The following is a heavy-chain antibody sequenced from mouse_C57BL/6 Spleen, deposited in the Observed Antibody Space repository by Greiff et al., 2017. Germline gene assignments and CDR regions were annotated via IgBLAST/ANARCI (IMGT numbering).Heavy chain of an antibody. CDR1: DYTFTSYW. J-gene: IGHJ4*01. CDR3: ARSSSRGAMDY. CDR2: IDPSDSYT. D-gene: IGHD3-3*01. V-gene: IGHV1-50*01. Sequence: QVQLKQPGAELVKPGASVKLSCKASDYTFTSYWMQWVKQRPGQGLEWIGEIDPSDSYTNYNQKFKGKATLTVDTSSSTAYMQLSSLTSEDSAVYYCARSSSRGAMDYWGQGTSVTVSS.